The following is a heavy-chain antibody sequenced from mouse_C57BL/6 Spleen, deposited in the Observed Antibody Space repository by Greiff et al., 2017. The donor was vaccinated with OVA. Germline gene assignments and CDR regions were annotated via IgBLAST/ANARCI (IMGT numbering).Heavy chain of an antibody. CDR1: GYTFTEYT. V-gene: IGHV1-62-2*01. Sequence: QVQLQQSGAELVKPGASVKLSCKASGYTFTEYTIHWVKQRSGQGLEWIGWFYPGSGSIKYNEKFKDKATLTADKSYSTVYMELSRLTSEDSAVYFCARHEVGSDYGYDFLYYDAMDYWGQGTSVTVSS. CDR2: FYPGSGSI. D-gene: IGHD2-2*01. CDR3: ARHEVGSDYGYDFLYYDAMDY. J-gene: IGHJ4*01.